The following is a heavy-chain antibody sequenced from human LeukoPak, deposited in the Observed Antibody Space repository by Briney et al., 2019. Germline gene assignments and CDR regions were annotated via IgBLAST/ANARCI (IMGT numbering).Heavy chain of an antibody. CDR3: GRHHPFWSGYPYYLDN. J-gene: IGHJ4*02. D-gene: IGHD3-3*01. CDR2: IYYSGST. CDR1: GGSISSSSYY. V-gene: IGHV4-39*01. Sequence: TSETLSLTCTVSGGSISSSSYYWGWIRQPPGKGLGWIGIIYYSGSTYYNPSLKSRVTISVDTSKNQFSLKLNSVTAADGAVYYCGRHHPFWSGYPYYLDNWGQGTLVTVSS.